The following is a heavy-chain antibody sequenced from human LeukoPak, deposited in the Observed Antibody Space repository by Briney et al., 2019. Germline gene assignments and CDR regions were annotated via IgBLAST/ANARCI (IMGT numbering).Heavy chain of an antibody. V-gene: IGHV5-10-1*01. CDR2: IDPSDSYT. D-gene: IGHD6-13*01. CDR1: GSHFTSYW. CDR3: ARLLAGAAAGTKSDY. J-gene: IGHJ4*02. Sequence: GGSLKISCQRSGSHFTSYWISWARKLPGKGLEWMGRIDPSDSYTNYSPSFQGHVTISADKSISTAYLQWSSLKASDTAMYYCARLLAGAAAGTKSDYWGQGTLVTVSS.